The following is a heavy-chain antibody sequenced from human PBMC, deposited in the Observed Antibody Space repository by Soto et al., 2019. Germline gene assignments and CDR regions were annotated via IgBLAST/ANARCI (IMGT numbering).Heavy chain of an antibody. V-gene: IGHV3-33*01. CDR1: GFTFSSYG. CDR3: ARERVGALLDY. D-gene: IGHD1-26*01. Sequence: PGGSLRLSCAESGFTFSSYGMHWVRQAPGKGLEWVAVIWYDGSNKYYADSVKGRFTISRDNSKNTLYLQMNSLRAEDTAVYYCARERVGALLDYWGQGTLVPVSS. J-gene: IGHJ4*02. CDR2: IWYDGSNK.